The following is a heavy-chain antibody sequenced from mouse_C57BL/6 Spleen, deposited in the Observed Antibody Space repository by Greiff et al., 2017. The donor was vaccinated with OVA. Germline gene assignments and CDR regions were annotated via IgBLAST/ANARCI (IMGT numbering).Heavy chain of an antibody. J-gene: IGHJ3*01. V-gene: IGHV1-69*01. D-gene: IGHD1-1*01. CDR1: GYTFTSYW. CDR2: IDPSDSYT. Sequence: QVQLQQPGAELVMPGASVKLSCKASGYTFTSYWMHWVKQRPGQGLEWIGEIDPSDSYTNYNQKFKGKSTLTVDKSSSTAYMQLSSLTSKDSAVYYCARSPYHYGSSWAWFACWGKGTLVTVAA. CDR3: ARSPYHYGSSWAWFAC.